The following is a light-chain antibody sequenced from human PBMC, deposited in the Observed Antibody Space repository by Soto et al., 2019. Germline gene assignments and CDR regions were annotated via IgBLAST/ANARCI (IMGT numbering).Light chain of an antibody. CDR2: GAS. CDR3: QQYGSSPRT. Sequence: IQLTQSPSCLSASVGDIFTISCRASQGISSYLAWYQQKPGKAPKLLIYGASSRATGIPDRFSGSGSGTDFTLTISRLEPEDFAVYYCQQYGSSPRTFGQGTRLEIK. CDR1: QGISSY. V-gene: IGKV1-9*01. J-gene: IGKJ5*01.